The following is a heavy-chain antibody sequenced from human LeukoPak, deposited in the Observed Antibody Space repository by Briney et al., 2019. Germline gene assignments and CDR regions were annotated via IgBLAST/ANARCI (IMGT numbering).Heavy chain of an antibody. CDR2: MNPNSGNT. V-gene: IGHV1-8*01. D-gene: IGHD2/OR15-2a*01. J-gene: IGHJ6*02. CDR1: GYTFTSYD. CDR3: AGMVSTSYGMDV. Sequence: ASVKVSCKASGYTFTSYDINWVRQATGQGLEWMGWMNPNSGNTGYAQKFQGRVTMTRNTSISTAYMELSSLRSEDTAVYYCAGMVSTSYGMDVWGQETTVTVSS.